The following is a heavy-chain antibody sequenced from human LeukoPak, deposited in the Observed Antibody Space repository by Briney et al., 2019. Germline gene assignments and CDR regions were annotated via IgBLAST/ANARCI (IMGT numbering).Heavy chain of an antibody. CDR2: ISAYNGNT. D-gene: IGHD3-10*01. Sequence: ASVKVSCKASGYTFTGYYMHWVRQAPGQGLEWMGWISAYNGNTNYAQKLQGRVTMTTDTSTSTAYMELRSLRSDDTAVYYCARDRVGELDPIDYWDQGTLVTVSS. V-gene: IGHV1-18*04. CDR3: ARDRVGELDPIDY. CDR1: GYTFTGYY. J-gene: IGHJ4*02.